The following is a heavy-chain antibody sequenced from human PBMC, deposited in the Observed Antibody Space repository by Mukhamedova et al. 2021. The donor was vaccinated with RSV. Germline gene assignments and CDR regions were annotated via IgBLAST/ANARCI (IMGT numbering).Heavy chain of an antibody. CDR2: MSASGGGT. D-gene: IGHD6-13*01. Sequence: VSGMSASGGGTYYADSVKGRFTISRDNSKNTVYLQMNSLRAEDTAVYYCAKGSSGWSAYFDYWGQGTQVTVSS. V-gene: IGHV3-23*01. CDR3: AKGSSGWSAYFDY. J-gene: IGHJ4*02.